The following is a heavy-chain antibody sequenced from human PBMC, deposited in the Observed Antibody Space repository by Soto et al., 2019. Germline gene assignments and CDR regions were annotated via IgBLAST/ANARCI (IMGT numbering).Heavy chain of an antibody. CDR2: IIPIFGSA. Sequence: QVQLVQSGAEVKKPGSSVKVSCKASGDTFSNYAISWVRQAPGQGLEWMGGIIPIFGSANYAQKFQGRVTITADKSTSTAYMELSSPRSEDTAVYFCAGSAPSDFWSGYYVFDPWGQGTLVTVSS. CDR1: GDTFSNYA. D-gene: IGHD3-3*01. V-gene: IGHV1-69*14. CDR3: AGSAPSDFWSGYYVFDP. J-gene: IGHJ5*02.